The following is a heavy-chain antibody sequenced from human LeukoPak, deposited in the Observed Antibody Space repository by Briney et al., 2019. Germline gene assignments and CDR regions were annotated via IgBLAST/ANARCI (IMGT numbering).Heavy chain of an antibody. Sequence: GASVKVFCKVSGYTLTELSMHWVRQAPGKGLEWMGGFDPEDGETIYAQKFQGRVTMTEDTSTDTAYMELSSLRSEDTAVYYCATPIWAAAGTDYWGQGTLVTVSS. CDR3: ATPIWAAAGTDY. CDR2: FDPEDGET. CDR1: GYTLTELS. V-gene: IGHV1-24*01. J-gene: IGHJ4*02. D-gene: IGHD6-13*01.